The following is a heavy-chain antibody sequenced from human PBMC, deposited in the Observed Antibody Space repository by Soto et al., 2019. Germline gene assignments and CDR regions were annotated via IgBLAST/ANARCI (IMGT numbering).Heavy chain of an antibody. D-gene: IGHD6-19*01. CDR2: INPSSGST. Sequence: QVQLVQSGAEVRKPGASVKVSCKASGYTFTSDHLHWVRQTPGLGLEWMGRINPSSGSTNYPQKFQGRVTMTRDTSTATAYMELSSLRSEDSAVYFCARGEVHSSGWNLDFWGQGTLVTVSS. CDR1: GYTFTSDH. V-gene: IGHV1-46*03. J-gene: IGHJ4*02. CDR3: ARGEVHSSGWNLDF.